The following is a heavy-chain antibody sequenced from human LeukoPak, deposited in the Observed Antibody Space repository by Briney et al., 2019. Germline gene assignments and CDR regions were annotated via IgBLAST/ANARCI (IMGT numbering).Heavy chain of an antibody. V-gene: IGHV3-11*01. CDR3: ARAPAGPPYYYMQV. CDR1: GFTFGDYA. Sequence: GGSLRLSCTASGFTFGDYAMSWIRQAPGKGLEWVSYISSSGSTIYYADSVKGRFTISRDNAKNSLYLQMNSLRAEDTAVYYCARAPAGPPYYYMQVWGRGTTVTVSS. J-gene: IGHJ6*03. CDR2: ISSSGSTI.